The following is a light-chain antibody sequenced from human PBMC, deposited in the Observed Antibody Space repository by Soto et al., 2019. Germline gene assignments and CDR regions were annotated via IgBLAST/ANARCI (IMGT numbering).Light chain of an antibody. CDR1: QSVSRNS. Sequence: EIVLTQSPGTLSLSPGERATLSCRASQSVSRNSLAWYQQRPGQAPRLLIFGASNRATGIPDRVSGSGSGTDFTLTIRRLEPEDFAVYYCKQYGSSPPTVGQGTKVDIK. V-gene: IGKV3-20*01. CDR3: KQYGSSPPT. J-gene: IGKJ1*01. CDR2: GAS.